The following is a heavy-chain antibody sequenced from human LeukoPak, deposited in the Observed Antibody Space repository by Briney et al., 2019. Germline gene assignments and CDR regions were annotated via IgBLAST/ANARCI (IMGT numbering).Heavy chain of an antibody. D-gene: IGHD7-27*01. CDR2: ISGSGGSS. V-gene: IGHV3-23*01. CDR1: GFTLSSYA. CDR3: AKDGGLWVSAHWGDS. J-gene: IGHJ4*02. Sequence: GGSLRLSCAASGFTLSSYAMNWVRQAPGKGLEWVSSISGSGGSSYYVDSVKGRFTISRDNSKNTVYLQMNSLRAEDTAVYYCAKDGGLWVSAHWGDSWGRGTLVTVSS.